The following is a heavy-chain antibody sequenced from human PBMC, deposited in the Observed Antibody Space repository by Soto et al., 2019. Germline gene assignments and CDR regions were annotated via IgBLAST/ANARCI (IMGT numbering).Heavy chain of an antibody. CDR1: GFTFSSYA. CDR2: ISGSGGST. CDR3: AKDAVAGDGLWLMDH. V-gene: IGHV3-23*01. D-gene: IGHD2-21*02. J-gene: IGHJ4*02. Sequence: PGGSLRLSCAASGFTFSSYAMSWVRQAPGKGLEWVSAISGSGGSTYYADSVKGRFTISRDNSKNTLYLQMNSLRAEDTAVYFCAKDAVAGDGLWLMDHWGQGTLVTVSS.